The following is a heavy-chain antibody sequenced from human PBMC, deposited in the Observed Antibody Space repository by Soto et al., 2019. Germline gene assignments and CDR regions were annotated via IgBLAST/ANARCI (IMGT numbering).Heavy chain of an antibody. D-gene: IGHD3-10*01. CDR3: ARERITMVRGADFDP. J-gene: IGHJ5*02. CDR1: GFTFSSYA. CDR2: ISYDGSNK. Sequence: GGSLRLSCAASGFTFSSYAMHWVRQAPGKGLEWVAVISYDGSNKYYADSVKGRFTISRDNSKNTLYLQMNSLRAEDTAVYYCARERITMVRGADFDPWGQGTLVTVSS. V-gene: IGHV3-30-3*01.